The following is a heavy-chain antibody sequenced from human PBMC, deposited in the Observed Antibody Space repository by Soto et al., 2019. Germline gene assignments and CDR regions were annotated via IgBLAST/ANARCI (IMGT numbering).Heavy chain of an antibody. J-gene: IGHJ4*02. CDR2: IYPGDSDT. Sequence: GESLKISCKGSGYSFTSYWIGWVRQMPGKGLEWMGIIYPGDSDTRYSPSFQGQVTTSADKSIRTAYLQWSSLKASDTAMYYCARGFYESSGYYSVPFEFWGQGTLVTVS. CDR1: GYSFTSYW. CDR3: ARGFYESSGYYSVPFEF. D-gene: IGHD3-22*01. V-gene: IGHV5-51*01.